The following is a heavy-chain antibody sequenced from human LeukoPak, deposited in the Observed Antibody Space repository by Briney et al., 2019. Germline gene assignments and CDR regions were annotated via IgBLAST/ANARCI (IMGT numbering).Heavy chain of an antibody. Sequence: GGSLRLSCAASGFTVSSNYMSWVRQAPGKGLEWVSVIYSGGSTYYADSVKGRFTISRDNSKNTLYLQMNSLRAEDTAVYYCARERNLEIAVAGTIFNYWGQGTLVTVSS. CDR2: IYSGGST. CDR3: ARERNLEIAVAGTIFNY. V-gene: IGHV3-53*01. J-gene: IGHJ4*02. D-gene: IGHD6-19*01. CDR1: GFTVSSNY.